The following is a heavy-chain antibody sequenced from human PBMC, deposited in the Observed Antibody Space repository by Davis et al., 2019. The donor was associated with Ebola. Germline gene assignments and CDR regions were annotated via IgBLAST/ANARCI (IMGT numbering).Heavy chain of an antibody. CDR2: IKPDGSQK. CDR1: GFTFSSHW. V-gene: IGHV3-7*03. D-gene: IGHD3-3*01. J-gene: IGHJ4*02. Sequence: GESLKISCKVSGFTFSSHWMSWVRQAPGKGLEWVANIKPDGSQKYYVDSVRGRLTISRDNAENSLYLQMNSLRAEDTAVYYCAKDRAPSSELRFLEWLSPFDYWGQGTLVTVSS. CDR3: AKDRAPSSELRFLEWLSPFDY.